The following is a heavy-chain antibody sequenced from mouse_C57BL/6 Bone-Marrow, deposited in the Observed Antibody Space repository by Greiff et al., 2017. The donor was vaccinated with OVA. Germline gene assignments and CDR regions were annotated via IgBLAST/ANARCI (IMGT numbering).Heavy chain of an antibody. CDR3: ARQDYGSSFRGAMDY. D-gene: IGHD1-1*01. V-gene: IGHV5-9*01. Sequence: EVKLVESGGGLVKPGGSLKLSCAASGFTFSSYTMSWVRQTPEKRLEWVATISGGGGNTYYPDSVKGRFPISRDNAKNPLYLQMSSLRSEDTALYYCARQDYGSSFRGAMDYWGQGTSGTVSS. CDR1: GFTFSSYT. CDR2: ISGGGGNT. J-gene: IGHJ4*01.